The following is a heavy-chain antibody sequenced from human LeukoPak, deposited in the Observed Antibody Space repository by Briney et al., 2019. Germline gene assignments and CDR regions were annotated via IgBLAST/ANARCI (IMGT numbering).Heavy chain of an antibody. Sequence: LETQSLTCTVSGGSISSSSYYWGWIRQPPGKGLEWIGSIYYSRTTYYNPSLKSRLTISVDTSKNQFSLNLSSVTAADTAVYYCARHDSSGSDNWFDPWGQGTLVTVSS. CDR1: GGSISSSSYY. CDR3: ARHDSSGSDNWFDP. V-gene: IGHV4-39*01. CDR2: IYYSRTT. D-gene: IGHD3-10*01. J-gene: IGHJ5*02.